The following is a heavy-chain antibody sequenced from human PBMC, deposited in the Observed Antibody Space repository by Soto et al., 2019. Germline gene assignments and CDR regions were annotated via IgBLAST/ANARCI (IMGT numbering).Heavy chain of an antibody. CDR1: GFTFSTYA. CDR2: INEGPGDT. V-gene: IGHV3-23*01. CDR3: AKTHYDILDY. D-gene: IGHD3-9*01. J-gene: IGHJ4*02. Sequence: GGSLRLSCTASGFTFSTYAMSWVRQAPGKGLEWVSAINEGPGDTFYTDSVKGRFTISRDDSKDTLYLQMNSLRAEDTAIYYCAKTHYDILDYWGQGTLVTVPQ.